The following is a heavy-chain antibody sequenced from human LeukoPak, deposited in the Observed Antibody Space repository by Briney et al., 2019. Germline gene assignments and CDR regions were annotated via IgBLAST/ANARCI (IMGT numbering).Heavy chain of an antibody. CDR2: IYYSGST. V-gene: IGHV4-59*08. CDR1: GGSISSYY. Sequence: PSETLSLTCTVSGGSISSYYWSWIRQPPGKGLEWIGYIYYSGSTNYNPSLKSRVTISVDTSKNQFSLRLNSVTAADTAMYYCARQLGDGSVDYWGQGTLVTVSS. J-gene: IGHJ4*02. CDR3: ARQLGDGSVDY. D-gene: IGHD2-15*01.